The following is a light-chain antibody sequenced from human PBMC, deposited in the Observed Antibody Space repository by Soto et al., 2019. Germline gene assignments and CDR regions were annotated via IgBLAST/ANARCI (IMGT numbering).Light chain of an antibody. CDR1: QGISSY. J-gene: IGKJ4*01. CDR3: QQANSLPLT. V-gene: IGKV1-8*01. Sequence: AIRMPPSPSSLSASTVSIVTITCSASQGISSYLAWYQQKPGKAPKLLIYAASTLQSGVPSRFSGRGSGTDFTLTITSLQPEDFAAYYCQQANSLPLTFGGGTKVDIK. CDR2: AAS.